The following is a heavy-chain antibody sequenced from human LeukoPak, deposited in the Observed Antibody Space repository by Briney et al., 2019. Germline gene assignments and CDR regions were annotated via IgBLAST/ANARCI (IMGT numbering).Heavy chain of an antibody. D-gene: IGHD1-1*01. CDR3: AREAPYKYYFDY. V-gene: IGHV4-59*01. CDR1: GGSISNYY. Sequence: SETLSLTCTVSGGSISNYYWSWIRQPPGKRLEWIGYIYYSGSTNYNPSLKSRVTISVDTSKNQFSLKLSSVTAADTAVYYCAREAPYKYYFDYWGQGTLVTVSS. CDR2: IYYSGST. J-gene: IGHJ4*02.